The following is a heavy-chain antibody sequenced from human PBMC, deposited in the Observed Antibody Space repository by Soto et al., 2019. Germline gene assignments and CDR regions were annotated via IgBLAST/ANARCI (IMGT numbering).Heavy chain of an antibody. CDR2: FDPEDGET. J-gene: IGHJ4*02. D-gene: IGHD6-19*01. Sequence: ASVKVSCKVSGYTLTELSMHWVRQAPGKGLEWMGGFDPEDGETIYAQKFQGRVTMTEDTSTDTAYMELSSLRSEDTAVYYCATDIEYSSGWELDYWGQGTLVTVSS. V-gene: IGHV1-24*01. CDR3: ATDIEYSSGWELDY. CDR1: GYTLTELS.